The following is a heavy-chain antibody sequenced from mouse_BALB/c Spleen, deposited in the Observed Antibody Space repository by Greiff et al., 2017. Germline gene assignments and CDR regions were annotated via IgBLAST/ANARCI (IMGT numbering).Heavy chain of an antibody. Sequence: EVMLVESGGGLVQPGGSRKLSCAASGFTFSSFGMHWVRQAPEKGLEWVAYISSGSSTIYYADTVKGRFTISRDNPKNTLFLQMTSLRSEDTAMYYCARGGGNLDYWGQGTTLTVSS. V-gene: IGHV5-17*02. CDR2: ISSGSSTI. CDR1: GFTFSSFG. CDR3: ARGGGNLDY. J-gene: IGHJ2*01. D-gene: IGHD1-1*02.